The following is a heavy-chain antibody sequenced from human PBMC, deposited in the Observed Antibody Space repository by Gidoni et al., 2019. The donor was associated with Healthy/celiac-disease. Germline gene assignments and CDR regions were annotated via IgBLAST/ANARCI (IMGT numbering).Heavy chain of an antibody. Sequence: QVQLVESGGGLVKPGGSLRLSCAASGFTCSDYYMSWIRQAPGKGLEWVSYISSSSSYTNYADSVKGRFTISRDNAKNSLYLQMNSLRAEDTAVYYCASLGSGWSNFDYWGQGTLVTVSS. CDR1: GFTCSDYY. V-gene: IGHV3-11*05. D-gene: IGHD6-19*01. J-gene: IGHJ4*02. CDR3: ASLGSGWSNFDY. CDR2: ISSSSSYT.